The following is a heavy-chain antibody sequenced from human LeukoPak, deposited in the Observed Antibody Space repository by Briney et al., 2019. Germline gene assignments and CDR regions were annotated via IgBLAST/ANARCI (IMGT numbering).Heavy chain of an antibody. CDR2: ISYDGSNK. J-gene: IGHJ4*02. CDR3: AKLVTPNTQGIDY. CDR1: GFTFSSYG. V-gene: IGHV3-30*18. Sequence: GGSLRLSCAASGFTFSSYGMHWVRQAPGKGLEWVAVISYDGSNKYYADSVKGRFTISRDNSKNTLYLQMNSLRAEDTAVYYCAKLVTPNTQGIDYWGQGTLVTVSS. D-gene: IGHD3-9*01.